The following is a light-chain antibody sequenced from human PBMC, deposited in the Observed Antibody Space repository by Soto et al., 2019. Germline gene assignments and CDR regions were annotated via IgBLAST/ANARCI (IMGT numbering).Light chain of an antibody. CDR3: QHYNSYPET. V-gene: IGKV1-5*03. CDR1: ESISRW. CDR2: KAS. J-gene: IGKJ1*01. Sequence: EIQMTQSPSTISALVGDTGPSTCRAIESISRWLAWYQQKPGKAPKLLIYKASSLKSGVPSRFSGSGSGTEFTLTISSLQPDDFATYYCQHYNSYPETFGQGTKVDIK.